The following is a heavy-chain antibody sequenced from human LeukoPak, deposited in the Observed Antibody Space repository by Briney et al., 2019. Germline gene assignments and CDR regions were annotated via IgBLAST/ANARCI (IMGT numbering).Heavy chain of an antibody. D-gene: IGHD4-23*01. J-gene: IGHJ4*02. CDR1: GFTFSNYW. V-gene: IGHV3-74*01. CDR2: INSDGSST. Sequence: GGSLRLSCAASGFTFSNYWMHWVRQVTGKGLVWVSRINSDGSSTNYADFVKGRFTISRDNSKNTLYLQMNSLRAEDTAVYYCAKRSDYGGNWNYFDYWGQGTLVTVSS. CDR3: AKRSDYGGNWNYFDY.